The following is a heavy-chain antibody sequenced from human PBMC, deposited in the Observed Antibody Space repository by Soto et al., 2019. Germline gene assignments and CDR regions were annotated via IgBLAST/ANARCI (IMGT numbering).Heavy chain of an antibody. V-gene: IGHV4-4*02. Sequence: SETLSLTCAGSSGSISSSNWWSWVRQPPGKGLEWIGEIYHSGSTNYNPSLKSRVTISVDKSKNQFSLKLSSVTAADTAVYYCASRPLYCSSTSCYPGYYYYMDVWGKGTTVTVSS. CDR2: IYHSGST. J-gene: IGHJ6*03. CDR3: ASRPLYCSSTSCYPGYYYYMDV. CDR1: SGSISSSNW. D-gene: IGHD2-2*01.